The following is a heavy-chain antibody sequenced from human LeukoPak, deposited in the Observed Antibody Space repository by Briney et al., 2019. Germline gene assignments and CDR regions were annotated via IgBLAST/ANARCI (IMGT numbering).Heavy chain of an antibody. V-gene: IGHV3-23*01. CDR3: AKDRRYDILTGSLNY. J-gene: IGHJ4*02. CDR1: GFTFSSYA. D-gene: IGHD3-9*01. CDR2: ISGSGGST. Sequence: GGSLRLSCAASGFTFSSYAMSWVRQAPGEGLEWVSAISGSGGSTYYADSVKGRFTISRDNSKNTLYLQMNSLRAEDTAVYYCAKDRRYDILTGSLNYWGQGTLVTVSS.